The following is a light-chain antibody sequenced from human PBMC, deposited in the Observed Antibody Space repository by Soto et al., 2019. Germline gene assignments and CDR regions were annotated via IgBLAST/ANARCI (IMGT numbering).Light chain of an antibody. Sequence: DIQMTQSPSTLSGSVGDRVTITCRASQTISSWLAWYQQKPGKAPKLLIYDASNLETGVPSRFSGSGSGTEFTLTITSLQPDDFATYYCQQFNSYSRTFGQGTNVDIK. V-gene: IGKV1-5*01. CDR1: QTISSW. CDR2: DAS. CDR3: QQFNSYSRT. J-gene: IGKJ1*01.